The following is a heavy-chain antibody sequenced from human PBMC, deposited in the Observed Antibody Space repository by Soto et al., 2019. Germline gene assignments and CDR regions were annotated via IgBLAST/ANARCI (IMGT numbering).Heavy chain of an antibody. CDR2: IIPILGIT. CDR3: ARDHYYGSGSYKGYYYYGTDV. Sequence: SVKVSCKASGGTFSSYTISWVRQAPGQGLEWMGRIIPILGITNYAQKFQGRVTITRDKSTSTAYMELSRLRSDDTAVYYCARDHYYGSGSYKGYYYYGTDVWGQGTTVTVSS. CDR1: GGTFSSYT. J-gene: IGHJ6*02. D-gene: IGHD3-10*01. V-gene: IGHV1-69*04.